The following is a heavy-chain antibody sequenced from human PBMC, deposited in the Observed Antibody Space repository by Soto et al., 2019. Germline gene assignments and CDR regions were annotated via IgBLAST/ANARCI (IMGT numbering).Heavy chain of an antibody. J-gene: IGHJ6*02. D-gene: IGHD2-2*01. CDR2: IIPIFGTA. V-gene: IGHV1-69*05. CDR1: GGTFSSYA. Sequence: QVQLVQSGAEVKKPGSSVKVSCKASGGTFSSYAISWVRQAPGQGLEWMGGIIPIFGTANHAQKFQVRVTXTSXXAXSTAYMELSSLRSDDTAVYYCARHVPAAGYYYGMDVWGQGTTVTVSS. CDR3: ARHVPAAGYYYGMDV.